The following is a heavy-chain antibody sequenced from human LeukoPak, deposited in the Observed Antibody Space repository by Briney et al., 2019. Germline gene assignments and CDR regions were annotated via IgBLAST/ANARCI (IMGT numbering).Heavy chain of an antibody. D-gene: IGHD4-23*01. V-gene: IGHV1-2*02. CDR2: INPNSGGT. CDR3: ARVPDDMTTVVPLGMDV. CDR1: GYTFTGYY. J-gene: IGHJ6*02. Sequence: VASVKVSCKASGYTFTGYYMHWVRQAPGRGLEWMGWINPNSGGTNYAQKFQGRVTMTRDTSISTAYMELSRLRSDDTAVYYCARVPDDMTTVVPLGMDVWGQGTTVTVSS.